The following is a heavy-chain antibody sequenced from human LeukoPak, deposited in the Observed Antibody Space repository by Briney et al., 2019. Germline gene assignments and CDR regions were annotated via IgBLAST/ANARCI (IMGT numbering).Heavy chain of an antibody. CDR1: GGSISSSSYY. D-gene: IGHD3-10*01. Sequence: SETLSLTCTVSGGSISSSSYYWGWICQPPGKGLEWIGSIYYSGSTYYNPSLKSQVTISVDTSKNQFSLKLSSVTAADTAVYYCARSGSYYGSTSGWGQGTLVTVSP. CDR2: IYYSGST. CDR3: ARSGSYYGSTSG. V-gene: IGHV4-39*07. J-gene: IGHJ4*02.